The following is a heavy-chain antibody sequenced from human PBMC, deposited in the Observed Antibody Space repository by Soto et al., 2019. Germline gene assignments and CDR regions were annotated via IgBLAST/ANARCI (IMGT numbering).Heavy chain of an antibody. V-gene: IGHV4-30-4*01. CDR2: IHNSVST. Sequence: LSLTCPVSGGSISSGDYYWSWIRQPPGKGLEWIAYIHNSVSTHYNPSLKSRVTISVDTSKNQFSLKLSSVTAADTAVYYCARSRYSGSYFFEYWGQGILVTVSS. CDR3: ARSRYSGSYFFEY. J-gene: IGHJ4*02. CDR1: GGSISSGDYY. D-gene: IGHD1-26*01.